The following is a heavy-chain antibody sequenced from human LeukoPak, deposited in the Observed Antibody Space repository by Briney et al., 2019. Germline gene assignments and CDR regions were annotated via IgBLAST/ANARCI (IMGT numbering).Heavy chain of an antibody. CDR1: GYTFTSYD. Sequence: ASVKVSCKASGYTFTSYDINWVRQATGQGLEWMGWTNPNSGNTGYAQKFQGRVTMTRKTPISTAYMELSSLTSEDTAVYYCVRGYGSGTYNWFDPWGQGTLVTVSS. V-gene: IGHV1-8*01. CDR2: TNPNSGNT. CDR3: VRGYGSGTYNWFDP. J-gene: IGHJ5*02. D-gene: IGHD3-10*01.